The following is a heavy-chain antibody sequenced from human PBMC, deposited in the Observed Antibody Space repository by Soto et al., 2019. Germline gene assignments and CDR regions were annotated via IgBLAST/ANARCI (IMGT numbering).Heavy chain of an antibody. V-gene: IGHV1-3*01. CDR2: INAGKGNT. CDR3: ERSEVLTQGCDY. J-gene: IGHJ4*02. D-gene: IGHD6-19*01. CDR1: LYMVTTYA. Sequence: ASVXVSFKACLYMVTTYALGFVRQAPGQRLEWMGWINAGKGNTKYSQKFQDRVTITRDTSASVAYMELSSLASEDTAVYYCERSEVLTQGCDYWGQGTLVTVSS.